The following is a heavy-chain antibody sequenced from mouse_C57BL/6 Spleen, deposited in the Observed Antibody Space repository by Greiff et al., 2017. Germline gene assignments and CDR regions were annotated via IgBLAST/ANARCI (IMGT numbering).Heavy chain of an antibody. J-gene: IGHJ2*01. D-gene: IGHD1-1*01. CDR2: INPNNGGT. V-gene: IGHV1-18*01. CDR1: GYTFTDYN. Sequence: EVKLQESGPELVKPGASVKIPCKASGYTFTDYNMDWVKQSHGKSLEWIGDINPNNGGTIYNQKFKGKATLTVGKSSSTAYMELRSLTSEDTAVYYCAREGLYGSSYVGGAFDYWGQGTTLTVSS. CDR3: AREGLYGSSYVGGAFDY.